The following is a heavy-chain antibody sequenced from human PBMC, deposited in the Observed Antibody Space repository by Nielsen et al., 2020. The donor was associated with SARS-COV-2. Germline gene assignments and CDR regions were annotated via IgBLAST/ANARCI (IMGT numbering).Heavy chain of an antibody. J-gene: IGHJ4*02. V-gene: IGHV3-73*01. CDR3: AADLFLSEKQTFDY. Sequence: GGSLRLSCAASGFTFSGSAMHWVRQASGKGLEWVGRIRSKANSYATAYAASVKGRFTISRDDSKNTAYLQMNSLKTEDTAVYYCAADLFLSEKQTFDYWGQGSLVTVSS. D-gene: IGHD1-14*01. CDR1: GFTFSGSA. CDR2: IRSKANSYAT.